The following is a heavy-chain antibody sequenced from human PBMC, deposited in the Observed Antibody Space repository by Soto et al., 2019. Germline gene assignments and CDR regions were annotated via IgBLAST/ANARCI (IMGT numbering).Heavy chain of an antibody. CDR3: ARDLVFLIGGYHFDY. CDR1: GYTFTSYG. J-gene: IGHJ4*02. D-gene: IGHD3-9*01. CDR2: ISAYNGNT. Sequence: VASVKVSCKASGYTFTSYGISWVRQAPGQGLEWMGWISAYNGNTNYAQKLQGRVTMTTDTSTSTAYMELRSLRSDDTAVYYCARDLVFLIGGYHFDYWGQGTLVTVSS. V-gene: IGHV1-18*01.